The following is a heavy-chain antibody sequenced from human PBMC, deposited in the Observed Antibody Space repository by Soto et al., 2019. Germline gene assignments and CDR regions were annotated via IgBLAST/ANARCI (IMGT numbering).Heavy chain of an antibody. CDR2: ISFDGTDK. CDR1: GFVFADYG. Sequence: GGSLRLSCAASGFVFADYGVHWVRQAPGKGLEWVAVISFDGTDKFYADSVKGRFTISRDNSNNTLYLQMSSLRTEDTAVYYCAKDTLYPVVSYFYYGLDVWGQGTTVTV. D-gene: IGHD2-8*01. CDR3: AKDTLYPVVSYFYYGLDV. J-gene: IGHJ6*02. V-gene: IGHV3-30*18.